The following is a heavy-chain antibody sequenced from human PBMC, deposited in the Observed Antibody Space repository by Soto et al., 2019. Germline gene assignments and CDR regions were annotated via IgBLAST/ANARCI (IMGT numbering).Heavy chain of an antibody. D-gene: IGHD6-6*01. V-gene: IGHV1-3*01. CDR1: GYTFTSYA. CDR3: ARDWIAARRTYYYGMDV. CDR2: INAGNGNT. J-gene: IGHJ6*02. Sequence: QVQLVQSGAEVKKPGASVKVSCKASGYTFTSYAMHWVRQAPGQRLEWMGWINAGNGNTKYSQKFQGRVTITRDTSASTASMELSSLRSEDTAVYYCARDWIAARRTYYYGMDVWGQGPTVTVSS.